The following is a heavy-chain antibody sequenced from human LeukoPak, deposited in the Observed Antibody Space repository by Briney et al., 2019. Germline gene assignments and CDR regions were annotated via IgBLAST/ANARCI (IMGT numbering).Heavy chain of an antibody. CDR1: GGFISSHY. Sequence: SETLSLTCTVSGGFISSHYWSWIRQPPGKGLEGIGYIYYSGSTNYNPSLKSRVTISVDTSKNQFSLKLSSVTAADTAVYYCAWEDYQLLSMDVWGKGTTVTVSS. CDR2: IYYSGST. J-gene: IGHJ6*03. V-gene: IGHV4-59*11. D-gene: IGHD2-2*01. CDR3: AWEDYQLLSMDV.